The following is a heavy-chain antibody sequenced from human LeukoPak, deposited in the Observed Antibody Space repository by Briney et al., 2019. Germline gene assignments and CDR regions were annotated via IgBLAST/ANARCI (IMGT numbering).Heavy chain of an antibody. Sequence: PGGSLRLSCAASGFTFSSYSMNWVRQAPGKGLEWVSSISSSGYIYYADSVKGRFTISRDNAENSLYLQMNSLRAEDTAVYYCARARSSGWYRDYWGQGTLVTVSS. CDR3: ARARSSGWYRDY. D-gene: IGHD6-19*01. CDR1: GFTFSSYS. J-gene: IGHJ4*02. V-gene: IGHV3-21*01. CDR2: ISSSGYI.